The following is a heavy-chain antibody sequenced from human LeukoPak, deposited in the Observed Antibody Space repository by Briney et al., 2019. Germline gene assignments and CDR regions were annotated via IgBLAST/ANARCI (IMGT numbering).Heavy chain of an antibody. V-gene: IGHV1-18*01. CDR1: GYTFTSYG. CDR2: ISAYNGNT. CDR3: ARVMWSPTVTTVPFDY. D-gene: IGHD4-17*01. Sequence: ASVKVSCKASGYTFTSYGISWVRQAPGQGLEWMGWISAYNGNTNYAQKLQGRVTMTTDTSTSTAYMELRSLRSDDTAVYYCARVMWSPTVTTVPFDYWGQGTLVTVSS. J-gene: IGHJ4*02.